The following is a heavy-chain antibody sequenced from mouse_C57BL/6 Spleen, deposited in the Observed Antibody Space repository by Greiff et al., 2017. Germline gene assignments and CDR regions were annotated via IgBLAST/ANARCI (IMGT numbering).Heavy chain of an antibody. D-gene: IGHD1-1*01. CDR2: ISGGGGNT. CDR3: ARRFIRDAMDY. V-gene: IGHV5-9*01. J-gene: IGHJ4*01. Sequence: EVKLMESGGGLVKPGGSLKLSCAASGFTFSSYTMSWVRQTPEKRLEWVATISGGGGNTYYPDSVKGRFTISRDNAKNTLYLQMSSLRSEDTALYYCARRFIRDAMDYWGQGTSVTVSS. CDR1: GFTFSSYT.